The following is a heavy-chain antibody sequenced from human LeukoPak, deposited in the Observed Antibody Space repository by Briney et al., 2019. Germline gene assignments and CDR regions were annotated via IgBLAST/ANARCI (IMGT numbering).Heavy chain of an antibody. CDR2: IRSKVYGGTT. V-gene: IGHV3-49*04. J-gene: IGHJ4*02. CDR3: ARGTGPPRQQLGD. D-gene: IGHD6-13*01. CDR1: GFTFGNYV. Sequence: PGGSLRLSCRGSGFTFGNYVMSWVRQAPGKGLEWVGFIRSKVYGGTTEYAASVKGRFTISRDDSKSIAYLQMNSLKTEDTAVYYCARGTGPPRQQLGDWGQGTLVTVSS.